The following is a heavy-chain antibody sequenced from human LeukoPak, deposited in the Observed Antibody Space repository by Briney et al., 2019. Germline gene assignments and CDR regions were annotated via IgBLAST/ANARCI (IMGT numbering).Heavy chain of an antibody. V-gene: IGHV3-74*01. CDR3: ATSPTIEGGFDS. D-gene: IGHD4/OR15-4a*01. J-gene: IGHJ4*02. CDR1: GFTVSSCC. Sequence: PGGSLRLSCAVSGFTVSSCCMHWVRQAPGKELVWVSRFDSDGTSTSYADSVKGRFTISRDVAKNTLYLQMNSLRAEDTAVYYCATSPTIEGGFDSWGQGTLVTVSS. CDR2: FDSDGTST.